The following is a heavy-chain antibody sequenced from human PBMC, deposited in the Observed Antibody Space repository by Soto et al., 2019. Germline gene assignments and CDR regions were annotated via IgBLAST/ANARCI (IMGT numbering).Heavy chain of an antibody. CDR1: GFTVSSYA. CDR2: ISGSGGST. J-gene: IGHJ4*02. CDR3: AKDLPHCRGGRCPIDY. D-gene: IGHD2-15*01. V-gene: IGHV3-23*01. Sequence: PGWSLRLSCAASGFTVSSYAMSWLRQTPGKGLEWVSAISGSGGSTYYADSVKGRFTISRDNSKNTLYLQMNSLRAEDTTVYYCAKDLPHCRGGRCPIDYWGQATLVTVSS.